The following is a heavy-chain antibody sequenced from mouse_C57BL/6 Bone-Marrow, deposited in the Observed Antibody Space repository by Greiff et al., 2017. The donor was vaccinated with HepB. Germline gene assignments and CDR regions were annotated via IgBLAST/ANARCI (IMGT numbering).Heavy chain of an antibody. Sequence: EVQLVESGTVLARPGASVKMSCKTSGYTFTSYWMHWVKQRPGQGLEWIGAIYPGNSDTSYNQKFKGKAKLTAVTSASTAYMELSSLTNGDSAVYYCTRDYYDPYAMDYWGQGTSVTVSS. D-gene: IGHD2-4*01. V-gene: IGHV1-5*01. CDR3: TRDYYDPYAMDY. CDR2: IYPGNSDT. CDR1: GYTFTSYW. J-gene: IGHJ4*01.